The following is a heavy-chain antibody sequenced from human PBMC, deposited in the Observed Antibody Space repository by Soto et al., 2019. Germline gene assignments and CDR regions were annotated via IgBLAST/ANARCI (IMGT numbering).Heavy chain of an antibody. CDR1: GGSVSGYY. Sequence: SETLSLTCTISGGSVSGYYWSWIRQSTRQGLEWSGYIYARGRPNHNPYRRSRDTSSADPSKNHTSLKLTSPTAANTAVYYCAGGAGSSPPQDRGRGTRVTDSS. J-gene: IGHJ4*02. D-gene: IGHD3-10*01. CDR3: AGGAGSSPPQD. CDR2: IYARGRP. V-gene: IGHV4-59*02.